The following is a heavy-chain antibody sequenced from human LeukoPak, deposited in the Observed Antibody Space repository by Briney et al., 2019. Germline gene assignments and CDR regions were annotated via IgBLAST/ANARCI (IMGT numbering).Heavy chain of an antibody. CDR3: ARGRAAAGRDWFDP. V-gene: IGHV4-59*01. J-gene: IGHJ5*02. CDR1: GGSISSYY. CDR2: IYYSGST. D-gene: IGHD6-13*01. Sequence: SETLSLTCTVSGGSISSYYWSWIRQPPGKGLEWIGYIYYSGSTNYNPSLKSRVTISVDTSKNQFSLKLSSVTAADTAVYYCARGRAAAGRDWFDPWGQGTPVTVSS.